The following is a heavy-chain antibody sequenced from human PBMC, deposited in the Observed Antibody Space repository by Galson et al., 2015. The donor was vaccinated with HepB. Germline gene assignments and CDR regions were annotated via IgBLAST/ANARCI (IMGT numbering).Heavy chain of an antibody. V-gene: IGHV3-23*01. CDR1: GFTFSNVW. CDR3: AKRHTSGWFYFDY. J-gene: IGHJ4*02. D-gene: IGHD6-19*01. CDR2: VTGDGENT. Sequence: SLRLSCAASGFTFSNVWMSWVRQAPRKGLEWVSTVTGDGENTFYADSVKGRFTVSRDNSRNTLYLQMNSLRAEDTALYYCAKRHTSGWFYFDYWGQGSLVTVSS.